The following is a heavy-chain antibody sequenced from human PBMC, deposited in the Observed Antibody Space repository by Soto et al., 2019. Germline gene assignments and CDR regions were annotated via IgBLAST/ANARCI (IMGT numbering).Heavy chain of an antibody. CDR3: ATFPSGSAAY. CDR1: GGSIRSGDYY. V-gene: IGHV4-30-4*01. Sequence: SETLSLTCTVSGGSIRSGDYYWSWIRQPPGKGLESIGYIYYSGSTNYNPSLKSRVTISVDTSKNQFSLKLSSVTAADTAVYYCATFPSGSAAYWGQGTLVTVSS. J-gene: IGHJ4*02. D-gene: IGHD6-19*01. CDR2: IYYSGST.